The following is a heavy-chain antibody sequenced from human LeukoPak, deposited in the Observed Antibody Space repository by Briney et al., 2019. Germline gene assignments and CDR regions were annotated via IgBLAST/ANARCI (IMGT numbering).Heavy chain of an antibody. CDR3: ARDLSYYGSGSYYGY. J-gene: IGHJ4*02. CDR1: GFTFSDYY. Sequence: GGSLRLSCAASGFTFSDYYMSWIRQAPGKGLEWVSYISSSGSTIYYADSVKGRFTISRDNAKNLLYLQMNSLRAEDTAVYYCARDLSYYGSGSYYGYWGQGTLVTVSS. V-gene: IGHV3-11*01. CDR2: ISSSGSTI. D-gene: IGHD3-10*01.